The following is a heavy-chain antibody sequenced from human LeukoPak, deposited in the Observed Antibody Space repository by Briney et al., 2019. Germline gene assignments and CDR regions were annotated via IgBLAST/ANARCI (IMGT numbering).Heavy chain of an antibody. J-gene: IGHJ5*02. D-gene: IGHD5-18*01. Sequence: SETLSLTCTVSGGSISSFYWSWIRQPPGKGLEWIGFIYYSGSTNYNPSLESRVTISVDTSKNQFSLKLSSVTAADTAVYYCARRGADTGYSYGPWGQGTLVTVSS. CDR3: ARRGADTGYSYGP. CDR1: GGSISSFY. V-gene: IGHV4-59*08. CDR2: IYYSGST.